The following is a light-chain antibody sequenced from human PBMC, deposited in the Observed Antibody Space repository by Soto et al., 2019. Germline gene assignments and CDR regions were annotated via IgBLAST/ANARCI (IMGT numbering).Light chain of an antibody. CDR2: GVS. J-gene: IGLJ2*01. CDR3: SSYTSSSTVV. Sequence: QSVLTQPASVSGSPGQSITISCTGTSSDVGAYNYVSWYQHHPGEAPKLLIYGVSTRPSGVSNRFSGSKSGNTASLTISGLQAEDETYYYCSSYTSSSTVVFGGGTKVTVL. CDR1: SSDVGAYNY. V-gene: IGLV2-14*01.